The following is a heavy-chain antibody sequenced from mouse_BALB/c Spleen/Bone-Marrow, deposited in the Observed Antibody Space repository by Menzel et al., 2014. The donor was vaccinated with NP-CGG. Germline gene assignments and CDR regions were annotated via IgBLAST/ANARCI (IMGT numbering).Heavy chain of an antibody. J-gene: IGHJ3*01. V-gene: IGHV5-12-2*01. CDR2: ISNGGGTT. CDR1: GFTFSNYT. Sequence: DVKLVESGGGLVQPGGSLKLSCAASGFTFSNYTMSWIRQTPEKRLERVAYISNGGGTTYYPDTVKGRFTISRDNAKNTLYLQMSSLKSEDTAMYYCARRYDYGYGPFAYWGQGTLVTVSA. CDR3: ARRYDYGYGPFAY. D-gene: IGHD1-2*01.